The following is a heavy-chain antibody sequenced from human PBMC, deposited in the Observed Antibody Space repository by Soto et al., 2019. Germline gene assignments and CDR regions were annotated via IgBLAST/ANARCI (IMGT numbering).Heavy chain of an antibody. V-gene: IGHV1-69*01. CDR2: IIPIFGTA. J-gene: IGHJ3*02. CDR3: ARDRVAAAPGGGENAFDI. D-gene: IGHD6-13*01. CDR1: GGTFSSYA. Sequence: QVQLVQSGAEVKKPGSSVKVSCKASGGTFSSYAISWVRQAPGQGLEWMGGIIPIFGTANYAQKFQGRVTITADESTSTAYMELRSLRSEDTAVYYCARDRVAAAPGGGENAFDIWGQGTMVTVSS.